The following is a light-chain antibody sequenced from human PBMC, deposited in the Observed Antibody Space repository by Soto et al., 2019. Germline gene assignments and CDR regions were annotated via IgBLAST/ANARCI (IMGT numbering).Light chain of an antibody. CDR2: GPS. V-gene: IGKV3-15*01. J-gene: IGKJ5*01. CDR1: QSVSVD. CDR3: QQYKSWPIT. Sequence: EILMMQSPATLSVSPGERATLSCRASQSVSVDLAWYQQKPGQAPRLLIYGPSTRATGIPARFSGSGSGTEFTINISGLQSEDFAIDFCQQYKSWPITFGQGTRLEIK.